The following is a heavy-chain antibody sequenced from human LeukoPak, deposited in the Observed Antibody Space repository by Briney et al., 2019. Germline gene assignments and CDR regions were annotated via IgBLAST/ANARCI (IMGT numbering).Heavy chain of an antibody. V-gene: IGHV3-23*01. Sequence: GGSLRRSCAASGFTFSSYAMSWVRQAPGKGLEWVSALSGSGGSTYYADSVKGRFTIYRDNSKNTLYLQMNSLRAEDTAVYYCAKGAYYYDSSGYIDYWGQGTLVTVSS. CDR2: LSGSGGST. J-gene: IGHJ4*02. D-gene: IGHD3-22*01. CDR3: AKGAYYYDSSGYIDY. CDR1: GFTFSSYA.